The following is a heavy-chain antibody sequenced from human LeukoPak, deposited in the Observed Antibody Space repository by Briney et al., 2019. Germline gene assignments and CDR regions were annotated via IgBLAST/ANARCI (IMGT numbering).Heavy chain of an antibody. V-gene: IGHV3-74*01. D-gene: IGHD3-3*01. J-gene: IGHJ4*02. Sequence: GGSLRLSCAASGFTSSSYWMHWVRQAPGKGLVWVSRINSDGSSTRYADSVKGRFTISRDNAKNTLYLQMNSLRAEDTAVYYCARAERRGYDFWSGYYLPDYWGQGTLVTVSS. CDR2: INSDGSST. CDR3: ARAERRGYDFWSGYYLPDY. CDR1: GFTSSSYW.